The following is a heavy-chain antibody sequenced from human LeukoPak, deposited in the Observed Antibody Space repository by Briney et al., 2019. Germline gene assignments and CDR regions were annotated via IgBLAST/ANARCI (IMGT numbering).Heavy chain of an antibody. V-gene: IGHV4-34*01. CDR3: ARGVAARPFNWFDP. J-gene: IGHJ5*02. CDR1: GGSFSCYY. CDR2: VNHSGST. D-gene: IGHD6-6*01. Sequence: PSETLSLTCAVYGGSFSCYYWSWIRQPPGKGLEWIGEVNHSGSTNYNPFLKSRVTISVHTSKNHLPLKLSSVTPADTAVYYCARGVAARPFNWFDPWGQGTLVTVSS.